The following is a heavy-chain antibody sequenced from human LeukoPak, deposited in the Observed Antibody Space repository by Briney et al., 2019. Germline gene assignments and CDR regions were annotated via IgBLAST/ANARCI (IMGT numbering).Heavy chain of an antibody. CDR2: ISAGGDKI. Sequence: PGGSLRLSCVASGFTFSNYAMSWVRQAPGKGLQWVSAISAGGDKIHYAGSVKGRFTISRDNSRNTLYVQMSSLKADDTAVYYCVKNVGGNEGAYWGQGTLVIVSS. CDR1: GFTFSNYA. V-gene: IGHV3-23*01. J-gene: IGHJ4*02. D-gene: IGHD5-12*01. CDR3: VKNVGGNEGAY.